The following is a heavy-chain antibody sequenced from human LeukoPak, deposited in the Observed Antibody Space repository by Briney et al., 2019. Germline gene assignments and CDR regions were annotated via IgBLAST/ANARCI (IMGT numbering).Heavy chain of an antibody. CDR1: GGTFSSYA. CDR3: ASARQRHCTNGVCPSLTDS. J-gene: IGHJ4*02. Sequence: VKVSCKASGGTFSSYAINWVRQAPGQGLEWMGRIIRGLGISNYAQKLQGRVRITADKSTSTTYMELSSLRSEDTAVYYCASARQRHCTNGVCPSLTDSWGQGTLVTVSS. D-gene: IGHD2-8*01. V-gene: IGHV1-69*10. CDR2: IIRGLGIS.